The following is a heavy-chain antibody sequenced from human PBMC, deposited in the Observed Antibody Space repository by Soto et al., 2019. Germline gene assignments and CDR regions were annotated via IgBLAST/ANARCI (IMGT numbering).Heavy chain of an antibody. J-gene: IGHJ3*02. D-gene: IGHD1-20*01. CDR3: ARDRWSITGARGACDS. V-gene: IGHV1-2*02. CDR2: INPNSGGT. Sequence: ASLKVSFKASRYTFTGYYMHWVRQATGQGLEWMGWINPNSGGTNYAQKFQGRVTMTRDTSISTAYMELSRLRSDDTAVYYCARDRWSITGARGACDSWGKQTMVSV. CDR1: RYTFTGYY.